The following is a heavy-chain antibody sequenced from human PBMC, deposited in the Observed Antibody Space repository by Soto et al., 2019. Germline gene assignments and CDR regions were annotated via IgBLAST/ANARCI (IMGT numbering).Heavy chain of an antibody. V-gene: IGHV3-21*01. CDR1: GFTFSSYS. Sequence: GGSLRLSCAASGFTFSSYSMNWVRQAPGKGPEWVSSISSSSSYIYYADSVKGRFTISRDNAKNSLYLQMNSLRAEDTAVYYCARDSSGWYDWFDPWGQGTLVTVSS. CDR3: ARDSSGWYDWFDP. J-gene: IGHJ5*02. CDR2: ISSSSSYI. D-gene: IGHD6-19*01.